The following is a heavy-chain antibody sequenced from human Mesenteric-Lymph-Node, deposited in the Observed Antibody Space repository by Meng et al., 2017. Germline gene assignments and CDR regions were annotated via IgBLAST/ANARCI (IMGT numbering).Heavy chain of an antibody. CDR3: ARGRRNEPLFDY. D-gene: IGHD1-14*01. Sequence: QVQLVQSGAEVKKPGSSVKVACKTSGGFFSTHPFSWVRQAPGQGLEWMGGLIAVFDKTKAAPRFQDRVTFTADESTSTAYMELSSLTFDDTAVYFCARGRRNEPLFDYWGQGTLVTVSS. CDR1: GGFFSTHP. CDR2: LIAVFDKT. J-gene: IGHJ4*02. V-gene: IGHV1-69*13.